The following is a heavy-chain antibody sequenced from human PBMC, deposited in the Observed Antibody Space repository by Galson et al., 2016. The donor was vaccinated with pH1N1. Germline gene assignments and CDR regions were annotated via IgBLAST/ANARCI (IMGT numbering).Heavy chain of an antibody. V-gene: IGHV1-69*06. CDR2: SIPIFGTA. CDR3: ARGQASVSTSYYYGMDV. Sequence: SLKVSCKASGGTFNNYPISWLRQAPGHGLQWMGRSIPIFGTANYAQKFQGRVTITADKSTSTAYMELSSLRSDDTAVYYCARGQASVSTSYYYGMDVWGQGTTVTVSS. D-gene: IGHD4-11*01. J-gene: IGHJ6*02. CDR1: GGTFNNYP.